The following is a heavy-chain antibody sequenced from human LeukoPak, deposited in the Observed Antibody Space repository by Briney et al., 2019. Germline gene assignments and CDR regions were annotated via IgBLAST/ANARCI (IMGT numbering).Heavy chain of an antibody. CDR3: ARSHPKGDSSGKYYFDY. CDR2: INHSGST. D-gene: IGHD6-19*01. CDR1: GGSFSGYY. J-gene: IGHJ4*02. Sequence: PSETLSLTCAVYGGSFSGYYGSWIRQPPGKGLEWIGEINHSGSTNYNPSLKSRVTISVDTSKNQFSLKLSSVTAADTAVYYCARSHPKGDSSGKYYFDYWGQGTLVTVSS. V-gene: IGHV4-34*01.